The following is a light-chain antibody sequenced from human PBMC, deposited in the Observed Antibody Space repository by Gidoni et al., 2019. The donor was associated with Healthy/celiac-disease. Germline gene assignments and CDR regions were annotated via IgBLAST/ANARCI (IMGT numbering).Light chain of an antibody. CDR3: QQSDSTPYT. CDR2: AAS. Sequence: DIQMTQSPSSLSASVVSRVTITCRASKSSGSYLNWYQQKPGKAPKLLIYAASSLHSGFPSRFSGSGSGTDFTLTISSLQPEDFATYYCQQSDSTPYTFGQGTKLEIK. V-gene: IGKV1-39*01. J-gene: IGKJ2*01. CDR1: KSSGSY.